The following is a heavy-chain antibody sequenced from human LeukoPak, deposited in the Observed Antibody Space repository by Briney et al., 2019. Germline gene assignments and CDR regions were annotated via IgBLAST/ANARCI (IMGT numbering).Heavy chain of an antibody. CDR1: GFTFSSYR. Sequence: GGSLRLSCAASGFTFSSYRMNWVRQAPGKGLEWVSSISSSSNYIYYADSVKGRFTISRDNSKNTLYLQMNSLRAEDTAVYYCASSDIAAAGTIYYWGQGTLVTVSS. V-gene: IGHV3-21*04. D-gene: IGHD6-13*01. CDR3: ASSDIAAAGTIYY. CDR2: ISSSSNYI. J-gene: IGHJ4*02.